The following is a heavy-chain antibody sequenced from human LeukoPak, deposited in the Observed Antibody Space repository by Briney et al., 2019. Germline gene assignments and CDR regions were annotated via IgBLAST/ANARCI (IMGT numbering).Heavy chain of an antibody. J-gene: IGHJ4*02. CDR2: IIPILGIA. CDR1: GGTFSSYA. CDR3: AREGTDGYPIPR. Sequence: SVKVSCKASGGTFSSYAISWVRQAPGQGLEWMGRIIPILGIANYAQKFQGRVTITADKSTSTAYMELSSLRSEDTAVYYCAREGTDGYPIPRWGQGTLVTVSS. V-gene: IGHV1-69*04. D-gene: IGHD5-24*01.